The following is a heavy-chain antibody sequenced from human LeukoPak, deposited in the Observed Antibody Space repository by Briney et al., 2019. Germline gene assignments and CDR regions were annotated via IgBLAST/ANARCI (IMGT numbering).Heavy chain of an antibody. CDR1: GCTFSSYA. J-gene: IGHJ2*01. Sequence: SVKVSCKASGCTFSSYAISWVRQAPGQGLEWMGGIIPIFGTANYAQKFQGRVTITADESTSTAYMELSSLRSEHTAVYYCASFGRVGWSGEPRYYWYFDLWGRGTLVTVSS. D-gene: IGHD3-3*01. V-gene: IGHV1-69*13. CDR2: IIPIFGTA. CDR3: ASFGRVGWSGEPRYYWYFDL.